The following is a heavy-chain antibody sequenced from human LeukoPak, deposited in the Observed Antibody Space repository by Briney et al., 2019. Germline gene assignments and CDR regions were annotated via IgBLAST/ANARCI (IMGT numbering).Heavy chain of an antibody. V-gene: IGHV3-74*01. CDR3: ARDLTGQRKSGLSVAGEQTYDY. D-gene: IGHD6-19*01. CDR2: INSDGSST. CDR1: GFTFSSYW. Sequence: PGGSLRLSCAASGFTFSSYWMHWVRQAPGKGLVWVSRINSDGSSTSYADSVKGRFTISRDNAKNTLYLQMNSLRAEDTAVYYCARDLTGQRKSGLSVAGEQTYDYWGQGTLVTVSS. J-gene: IGHJ4*02.